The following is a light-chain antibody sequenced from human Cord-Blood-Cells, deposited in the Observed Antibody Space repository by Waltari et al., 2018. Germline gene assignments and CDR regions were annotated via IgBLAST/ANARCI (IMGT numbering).Light chain of an antibody. CDR3: QQSYSTLVWT. CDR1: QSISSY. J-gene: IGKJ1*01. CDR2: AAS. Sequence: DIQMTQSPSPLSASVGDSVTITCRASQSISSYLNWYQQKPGKAPKLLIYAASSLQSGVPSRFSGSGSGTDFTLTISSLQPEDFATYYCQQSYSTLVWTFGQGTKVEIK. V-gene: IGKV1-39*01.